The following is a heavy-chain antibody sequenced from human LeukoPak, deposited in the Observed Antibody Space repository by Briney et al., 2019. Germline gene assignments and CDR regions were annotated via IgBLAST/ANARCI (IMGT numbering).Heavy chain of an antibody. V-gene: IGHV3-30-3*01. Sequence: PGGSLRLSCAASGFTFSSYAMHWVRQAPGKGLEWVAVISYDGSNKYYADSVKGRFTISRDNSKNTLYLQMNSLRAEDTAVYYCARYPRGMDKTYYYYGMDVWGQGTTVTVSS. CDR3: ARYPRGMDKTYYYYGMDV. CDR1: GFTFSSYA. CDR2: ISYDGSNK. J-gene: IGHJ6*02. D-gene: IGHD1-14*01.